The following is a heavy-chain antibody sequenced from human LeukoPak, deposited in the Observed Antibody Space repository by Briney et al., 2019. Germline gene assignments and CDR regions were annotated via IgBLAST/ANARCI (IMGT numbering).Heavy chain of an antibody. CDR3: ARDKRIMITFGGTYYFDY. J-gene: IGHJ4*02. Sequence: QPGGSLRLSCAASGFTFSSYWMSWVRQAPGKGLEWVANIKQDGSEKYYVDSVEGRFTISRDNAKNSLYLQMNSLRAEDTAVYYCARDKRIMITFGGTYYFDYWGQGTLVTVSS. CDR2: IKQDGSEK. CDR1: GFTFSSYW. D-gene: IGHD3-16*01. V-gene: IGHV3-7*01.